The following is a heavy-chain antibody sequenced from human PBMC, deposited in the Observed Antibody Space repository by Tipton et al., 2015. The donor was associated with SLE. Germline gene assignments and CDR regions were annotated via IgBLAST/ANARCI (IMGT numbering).Heavy chain of an antibody. V-gene: IGHV3-23*01. D-gene: IGHD6-19*01. CDR1: GFTFSSYA. CDR2: ISGSGGST. J-gene: IGHJ2*01. Sequence: SLRLSCAASGFTFSSYAMSWVRQAPGKGLEWVSAISGSGGSTYYADSVKGRFTISRDNSKNTLYLQMNSLRAEDTAVYYCAKISEKAVAYWYFDLWGRGTLVTVSS. CDR3: AKISEKAVAYWYFDL.